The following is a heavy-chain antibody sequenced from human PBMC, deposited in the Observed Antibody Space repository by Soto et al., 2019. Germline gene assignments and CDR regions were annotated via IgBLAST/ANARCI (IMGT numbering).Heavy chain of an antibody. CDR2: TRNKAKSYIT. CDR1: GLTLSDHY. CDR3: ARANKTGTTSFLDY. J-gene: IGHJ4*02. Sequence: EVQLVESGGGLVQPGGSLRLSCAASGLTLSDHYVDWVRQAPGKGLEWVGRTRNKAKSYITLYAASVKGRFTISRDNSKNSVYLQMNSLKTEDTAVYYCARANKTGTTSFLDYWCQGTLVTVSS. V-gene: IGHV3-72*01. D-gene: IGHD1-1*01.